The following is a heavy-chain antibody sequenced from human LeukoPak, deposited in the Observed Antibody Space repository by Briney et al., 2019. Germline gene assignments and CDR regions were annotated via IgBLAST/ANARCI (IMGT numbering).Heavy chain of an antibody. CDR1: GGSISSYY. Sequence: SETLSLTCTVSGGSISSYYWSWIRQPPGKGLEWIGYIYYSGSTNYNPSLKSRVTISVDTSKNQFSLKLSSVTAADTAVYYSARTYYDSSGYYLESYWYFDLWGRGTLVTVSS. V-gene: IGHV4-59*08. CDR3: ARTYYDSSGYYLESYWYFDL. D-gene: IGHD3-22*01. CDR2: IYYSGST. J-gene: IGHJ2*01.